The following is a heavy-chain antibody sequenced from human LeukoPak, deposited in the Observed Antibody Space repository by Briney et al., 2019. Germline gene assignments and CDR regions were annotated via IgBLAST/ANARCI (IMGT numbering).Heavy chain of an antibody. J-gene: IGHJ4*02. CDR2: INRDGSRT. Sequence: GGSLRLSCAASGFTFSSSWMHWVRQGPGKGLVWVSRINRDGSRTNYADSVKGRFTISRDNAKNTLYLQMNSLRDEDTAVYYCARDRGIQECLPGYFDCWGQGTLVTVSS. CDR1: GFTFSSSW. CDR3: ARDRGIQECLPGYFDC. D-gene: IGHD5-18*01. V-gene: IGHV3-74*01.